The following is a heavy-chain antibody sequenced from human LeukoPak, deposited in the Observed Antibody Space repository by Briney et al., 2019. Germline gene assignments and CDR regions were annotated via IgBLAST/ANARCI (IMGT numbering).Heavy chain of an antibody. D-gene: IGHD3-9*01. V-gene: IGHV5-51*01. J-gene: IGHJ3*02. CDR3: ARRLGTDYDILTGTSGHDAFDI. Sequence: GESLKISCKGSGYRFTSYWIGWVRQLPGKGLKWMGIIYPGDSDTRYSPSFQGQVTISADKSISTAYLQWSSLKASDTAMYYCARRLGTDYDILTGTSGHDAFDIWGQGTMVTVSS. CDR1: GYRFTSYW. CDR2: IYPGDSDT.